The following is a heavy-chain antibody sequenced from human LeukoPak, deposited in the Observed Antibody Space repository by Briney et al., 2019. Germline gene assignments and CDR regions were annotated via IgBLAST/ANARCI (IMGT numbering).Heavy chain of an antibody. Sequence: GGSLRLSCAASGFTFRSYSMNWVRQAPGKGLEWVSSISSSGYYRYYADSVKGRFTISRDNAKNSLYLQMNSLRAEDTAVYYCARDIATAGHLAFDYWGQGILVTVSS. CDR1: GFTFRSYS. D-gene: IGHD6-13*01. CDR3: ARDIATAGHLAFDY. CDR2: ISSSGYYR. V-gene: IGHV3-21*01. J-gene: IGHJ4*02.